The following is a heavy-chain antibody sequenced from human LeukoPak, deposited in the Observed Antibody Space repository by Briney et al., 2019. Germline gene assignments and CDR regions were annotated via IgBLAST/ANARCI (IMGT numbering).Heavy chain of an antibody. V-gene: IGHV1-18*01. J-gene: IGHJ4*02. Sequence: ASVNVSCNASGYTFTSYGISWVRQPPGPGHERMGCISVYNGNTNYAQKLQGRVTMTTDTSTSTAYMELRSLRSDDTAVYYCARDIDEWELLGEGDFGYWGQGTLVSVSS. D-gene: IGHD1-26*01. CDR3: ARDIDEWELLGEGDFGY. CDR1: GYTFTSYG. CDR2: ISVYNGNT.